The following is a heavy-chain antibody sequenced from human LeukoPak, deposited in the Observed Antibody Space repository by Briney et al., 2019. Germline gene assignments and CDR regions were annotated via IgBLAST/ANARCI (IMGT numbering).Heavy chain of an antibody. J-gene: IGHJ6*02. CDR1: GYTFTSYD. Sequence: ASVKVSCKASGYTFTSYDINWVRQAPGQGVEWMGWTNPNSGNTGYAQKFQGRVTMTRNTSISTAYMELSSLRSEDTAVYYCASKDYYYYGMDVWGQGTTVTVSS. V-gene: IGHV1-8*01. CDR2: TNPNSGNT. CDR3: ASKDYYYYGMDV.